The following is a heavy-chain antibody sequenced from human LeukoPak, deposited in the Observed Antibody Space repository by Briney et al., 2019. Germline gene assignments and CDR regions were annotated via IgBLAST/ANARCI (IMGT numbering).Heavy chain of an antibody. Sequence: PSETLSLTCTVSGGSTSSSNYYWGWIRQPPGKGLEWSGNIYYSGSTYYKPSLKTRGTISVDTPKSQFSLKLASVTAADAAVYYGARHACVEGNWPMPLDYWGQGSLVTVSS. CDR2: IYYSGST. D-gene: IGHD2-2*01. CDR1: GGSTSSSNYY. J-gene: IGHJ4*02. V-gene: IGHV4-39*01. CDR3: ARHACVEGNWPMPLDY.